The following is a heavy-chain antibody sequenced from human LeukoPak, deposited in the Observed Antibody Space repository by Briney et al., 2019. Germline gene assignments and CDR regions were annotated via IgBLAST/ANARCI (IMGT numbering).Heavy chain of an antibody. CDR1: GFTFSSYW. D-gene: IGHD6-6*01. V-gene: IGHV3-74*01. CDR2: INTDGSNT. CDR3: VKSPVAARPDH. Sequence: PGGSLRLSCAAPGFTFSSYWMHWVRQAPGKGLVWVSRINTDGSNTVYADSVKGRFTISRDNAKNTLYLQMNSLRAEDTAFYYCVKSPVAARPDHWGQGTLVTVSS. J-gene: IGHJ4*02.